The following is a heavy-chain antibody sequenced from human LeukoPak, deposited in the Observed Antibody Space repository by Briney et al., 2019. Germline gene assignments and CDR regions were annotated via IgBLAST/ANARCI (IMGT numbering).Heavy chain of an antibody. CDR2: IYGGGST. Sequence: GGSLRLSCAASGFTVSSNYMSWVRQAPGKGLEWVSVIYGGGSTYYADSVKGRFTISRDNSKNTLYLQMNSLRAEDTAVYYCARDGGLLPFEFWGQGTLVTVSS. D-gene: IGHD6-25*01. CDR1: GFTVSSNY. J-gene: IGHJ4*02. V-gene: IGHV3-66*01. CDR3: ARDGGLLPFEF.